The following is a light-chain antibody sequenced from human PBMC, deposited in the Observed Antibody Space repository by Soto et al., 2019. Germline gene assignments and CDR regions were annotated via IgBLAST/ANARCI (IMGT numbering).Light chain of an antibody. CDR1: SGHSNYS. Sequence: QLVLTQSPSASASLGASVKLTCTRSSGHSNYSIAWHQQQSEKGPRYLMKLNSDGSHRQGDGIPDRFSGSSSGAERYLTISSPQSEDEADYYCQTWGSGIVVFGGGTKVTVL. CDR2: LNSDGSH. J-gene: IGLJ2*01. CDR3: QTWGSGIVV. V-gene: IGLV4-69*01.